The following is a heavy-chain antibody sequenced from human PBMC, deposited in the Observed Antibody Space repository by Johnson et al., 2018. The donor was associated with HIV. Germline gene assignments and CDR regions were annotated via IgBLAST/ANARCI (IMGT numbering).Heavy chain of an antibody. CDR3: AKVQGSDSPPLDAFDI. J-gene: IGHJ3*02. D-gene: IGHD1-26*01. Sequence: QVQLVESGGGLVQPGGSLRLSCAGSGFSFSTYAMHWVRQAPGKGLEYVSAISRDGYNTFYADSVKDRFTISRDNSKNTLYLQMNSLRAEDTAVYYCAKVQGSDSPPLDAFDIWGQGTMVTVSS. CDR1: GFSFSTYA. CDR2: ISRDGYNT. V-gene: IGHV3-64*04.